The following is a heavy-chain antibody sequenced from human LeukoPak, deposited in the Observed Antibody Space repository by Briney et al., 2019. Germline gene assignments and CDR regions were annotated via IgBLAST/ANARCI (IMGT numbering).Heavy chain of an antibody. CDR3: AGRRVLDAYY. Sequence: GGSLRLSCAASGFTVSNNYMSWVRQAPGKGLEWVSVIYSGDSTYYVESVRGRFTISRDNSKNTLFLQMNRLRAEDTAVYYCAGRRVLDAYYWGQGTLVTVSS. V-gene: IGHV3-66*02. CDR1: GFTVSNNY. J-gene: IGHJ4*02. D-gene: IGHD3-16*01. CDR2: IYSGDST.